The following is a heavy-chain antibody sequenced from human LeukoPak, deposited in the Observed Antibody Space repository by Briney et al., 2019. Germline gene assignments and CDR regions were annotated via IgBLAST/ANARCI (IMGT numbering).Heavy chain of an antibody. CDR1: GFIFTDYT. CDR2: IDTDSVHI. J-gene: IGHJ3*01. V-gene: IGHV3-21*05. Sequence: GGSLRLSCATSGFIFTDYTMNWVRRAPGKGLEWISYIDTDSVHIFYADSVKGRFTVSRDNAKRSHYLQMSSLRAEDTAVYYCVISHTSMMAVVKGGGFDVWGQGTVVTVSS. CDR3: VISHTSMMAVVKGGGFDV. D-gene: IGHD3-22*01.